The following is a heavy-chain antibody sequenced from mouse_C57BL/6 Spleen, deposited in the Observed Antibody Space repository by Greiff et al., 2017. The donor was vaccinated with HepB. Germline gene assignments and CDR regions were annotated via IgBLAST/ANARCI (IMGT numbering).Heavy chain of an antibody. D-gene: IGHD1-1*01. Sequence: QVQLQQPGAELVRPGSSVKLSCKASGYTFTSYWMDWVKQRPGQGLEWIGNIYPSDSETHYNQKFKDKATLTVDKSSSTAYMQLSSLTSEDSAVYYCAGSHYYGSSWGYFDYWGQGTTLTVSS. V-gene: IGHV1-61*01. CDR3: AGSHYYGSSWGYFDY. J-gene: IGHJ2*01. CDR1: GYTFTSYW. CDR2: IYPSDSET.